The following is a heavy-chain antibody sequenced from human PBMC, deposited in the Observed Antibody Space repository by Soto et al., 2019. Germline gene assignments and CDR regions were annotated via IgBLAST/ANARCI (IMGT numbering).Heavy chain of an antibody. CDR2: IYNSGST. J-gene: IGHJ4*02. CDR3: ARRPWSGYSFDY. V-gene: IGHV4-39*01. CDR1: GGSISSSSYY. Sequence: SETLSLTCTVSGGSISSSSYYWGWIRQPPGKGLEWIGTIYNSGSTYYNPSLKSRVTISVDTSKNQFSLKLSSVTAADTAVYYCARRPWSGYSFDYWGQGTLVTVSS. D-gene: IGHD3-3*01.